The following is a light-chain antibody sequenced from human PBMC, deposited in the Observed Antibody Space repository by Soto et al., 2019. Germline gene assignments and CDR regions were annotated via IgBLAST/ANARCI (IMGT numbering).Light chain of an antibody. CDR2: LNSDGSH. CDR3: QTWGTGIVV. Sequence: QLVLTQSPSASASLGASVKLTCTLSSGHSSYAIAWHQQQPERGPTYLMKLNSDGSHTKGDGIPDRFSGSSSGAERYLTISSLQSEDEADYYCQTWGTGIVVFGGGTKVTVL. J-gene: IGLJ2*01. V-gene: IGLV4-69*01. CDR1: SGHSSYA.